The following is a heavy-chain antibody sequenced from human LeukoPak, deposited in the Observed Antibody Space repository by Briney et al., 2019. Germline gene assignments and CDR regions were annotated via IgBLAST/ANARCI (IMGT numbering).Heavy chain of an antibody. CDR3: ARDLMNDFWSGYFDY. V-gene: IGHV3-30-3*01. CDR1: GFTFSSYA. Sequence: GGSLRLSCAASGFTFSSYAMHWVRQAPGKGLEWVAVISYDGSNKYYADSVKGRFTISRDNSKNTLYLQMNSLRAEDTAVYYCARDLMNDFWSGYFDYWGQGTLVTVSS. CDR2: ISYDGSNK. J-gene: IGHJ4*02. D-gene: IGHD3-3*01.